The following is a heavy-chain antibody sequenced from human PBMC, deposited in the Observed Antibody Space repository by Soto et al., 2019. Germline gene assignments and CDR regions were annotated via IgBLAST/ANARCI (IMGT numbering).Heavy chain of an antibody. V-gene: IGHV1-3*01. CDR2: INAGNGNT. CDR1: GYTFTSYA. CDR3: ARLYSSGPKDYFDY. D-gene: IGHD6-19*01. Sequence: ASVKVSCKASGYTFTSYAMHWVRQAPGQRLEWMGWINAGNGNTKYSQKFQGRVTITRDTSASTAYMELSSLRSEDTAVYYCARLYSSGPKDYFDYWGQGTLVTVSS. J-gene: IGHJ4*02.